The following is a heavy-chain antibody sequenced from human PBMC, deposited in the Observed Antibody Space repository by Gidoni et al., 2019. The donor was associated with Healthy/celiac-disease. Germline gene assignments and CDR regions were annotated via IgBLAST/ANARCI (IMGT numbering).Heavy chain of an antibody. CDR2: IYYRGST. CDR3: ARRAAAGPPYYYGMDV. J-gene: IGHJ6*04. CDR1: GGSVSSGSYY. Sequence: QVQLQESGPGLVKPSETLSLTCTVSGGSVSSGSYYWRWLRQPPGKGLEWIGYIYYRGSTNYNPSLKSRVTRSVDTSKNQFSLKLSSVAAADTAVYYCARRAAAGPPYYYGMDVWGKGTTVTVSS. V-gene: IGHV4-61*01. D-gene: IGHD6-13*01.